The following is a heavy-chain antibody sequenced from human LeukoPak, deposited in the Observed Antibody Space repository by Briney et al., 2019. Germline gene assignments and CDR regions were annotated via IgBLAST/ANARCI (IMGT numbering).Heavy chain of an antibody. Sequence: SETLSLTCTVSGGSISSSSYSWGWIRQPPGKGLGWIGSIYYSGSTYYNPSLTSRVTISVDTSKNQFSLKLSSVTAADTAVYYCARHGLGYCSSTNCYALNPWGQGTLVTVSS. CDR1: GGSISSSSYS. V-gene: IGHV4-39*01. J-gene: IGHJ5*02. CDR2: IYYSGST. D-gene: IGHD2-2*01. CDR3: ARHGLGYCSSTNCYALNP.